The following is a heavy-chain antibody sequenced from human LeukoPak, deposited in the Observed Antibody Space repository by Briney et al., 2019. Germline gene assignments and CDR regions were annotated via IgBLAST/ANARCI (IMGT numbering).Heavy chain of an antibody. D-gene: IGHD1-1*01. Sequence: PGGSLRLSCAASGFTFSNYAMSWVRQAPGKGLEWVSAISGSGGSTYYADSVKGRFTISRDNSKNTLYLQMNSLRAEDTAVYYCAKVRYGPNYYYGMDVWGQGTTVTVSS. CDR2: ISGSGGST. CDR3: AKVRYGPNYYYGMDV. V-gene: IGHV3-23*01. CDR1: GFTFSNYA. J-gene: IGHJ6*02.